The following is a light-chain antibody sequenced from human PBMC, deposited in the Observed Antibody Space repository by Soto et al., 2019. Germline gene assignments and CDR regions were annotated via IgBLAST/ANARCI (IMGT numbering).Light chain of an antibody. V-gene: IGKV3-20*01. Sequence: EIVLTQAPGTLSLSPGERATLSCRASQIVGGDTLAWFQQRPGQAPRLVIYGAYNRAAGIQDRFSGSGSGPDFTLTVSRLEPEDFAMYYCQQYHWAPDTFGQGTRLEI. CDR1: QIVGGDT. J-gene: IGKJ5*01. CDR2: GAY. CDR3: QQYHWAPDT.